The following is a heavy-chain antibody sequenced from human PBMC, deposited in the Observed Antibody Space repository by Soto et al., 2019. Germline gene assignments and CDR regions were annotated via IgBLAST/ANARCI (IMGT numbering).Heavy chain of an antibody. J-gene: IGHJ6*03. CDR3: ARGNRRPYYYCYFMYV. CDR1: GGSFSGYY. V-gene: IGHV4-34*01. CDR2: INHSGST. Sequence: QVQLQQWGAGLLKPSETLSLTCAVYGGSFSGYYWSWIRQPPGKGLEWSGEINHSGSTNYNPSLKGRVTISVDTSKNQFSLKLSSVTAAETAVYYCARGNRRPYYYCYFMYVWGKGTTVTVSS.